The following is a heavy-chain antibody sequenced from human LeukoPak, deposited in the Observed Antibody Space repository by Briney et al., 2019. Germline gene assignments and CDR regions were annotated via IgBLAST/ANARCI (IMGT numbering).Heavy chain of an antibody. D-gene: IGHD5-18*01. Sequence: SETLSLTCAVSGYSISSGYYWGWIRQPPGKGLEWIGSIYHSGSTYYNPSLKSRVTISVDTSKNQFSLKLSSVTAADTAVYYCARQYRSSPFDYWGQGTLVTVSP. CDR1: GYSISSGYY. CDR2: IYHSGST. V-gene: IGHV4-38-2*01. CDR3: ARQYRSSPFDY. J-gene: IGHJ4*02.